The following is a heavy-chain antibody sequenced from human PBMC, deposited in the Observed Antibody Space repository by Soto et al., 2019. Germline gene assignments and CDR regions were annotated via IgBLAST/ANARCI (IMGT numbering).Heavy chain of an antibody. Sequence: EVQLLESGGGLVQPGGSLRLYCAASGFTFSSYAMSWVRQAPGKGLEWVSGISGSGRSTYYADSVKGRFTISRDNSKNTLYLQMNSLRAEDTAVYYCAKAEGYSSAWTEIDYWGQGTLVTVSS. D-gene: IGHD6-19*01. CDR2: ISGSGRST. CDR1: GFTFSSYA. V-gene: IGHV3-23*01. CDR3: AKAEGYSSAWTEIDY. J-gene: IGHJ4*02.